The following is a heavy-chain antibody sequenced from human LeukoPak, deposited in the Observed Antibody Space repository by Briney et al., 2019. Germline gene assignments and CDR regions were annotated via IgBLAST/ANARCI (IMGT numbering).Heavy chain of an antibody. J-gene: IGHJ4*02. CDR3: ARGKWIQLWLLPFDY. V-gene: IGHV3-30*03. CDR1: GFTFSSYS. D-gene: IGHD5-18*01. Sequence: GGSLRLSCAASGFTFSSYSMNWVRQAPGKGLEWVAVISYDGSNKYYADSVKGRFTISRDNSKNTLYLQMNSLRAEDTAVYYCARGKWIQLWLLPFDYWGQGTLVTVSS. CDR2: ISYDGSNK.